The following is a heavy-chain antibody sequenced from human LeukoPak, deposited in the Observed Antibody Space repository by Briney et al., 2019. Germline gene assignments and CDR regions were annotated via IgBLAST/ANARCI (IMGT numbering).Heavy chain of an antibody. J-gene: IGHJ6*03. V-gene: IGHV3-21*04. D-gene: IGHD1-1*01. CDR1: GFTFSSYW. Sequence: GGSLRLSCAASGFTFSSYWMSWVRQAPGKGLEWVSSISSSSSYIYYADSVKGRFTISRDNSKNTLYLQMNSLRAEDTAVYYCAKVRDDNYYYYYYMDVWGKGTTVTVSS. CDR2: ISSSSSYI. CDR3: AKVRDDNYYYYYYMDV.